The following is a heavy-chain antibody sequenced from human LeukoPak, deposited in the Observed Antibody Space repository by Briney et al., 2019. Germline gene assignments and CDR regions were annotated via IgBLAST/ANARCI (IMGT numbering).Heavy chain of an antibody. CDR3: ATDLQPFDY. Sequence: PGGSLRLSCAASGFTISSDYMSWVRQAPGKGLEWVANIKQDGSEKYYVDSVKGRFTISRDNANNSLYLQMNTLRAEDTAVYYCATDLQPFDYWGQGTLVTVSS. CDR2: IKQDGSEK. J-gene: IGHJ4*02. V-gene: IGHV3-7*04. D-gene: IGHD2-2*01. CDR1: GFTISSDY.